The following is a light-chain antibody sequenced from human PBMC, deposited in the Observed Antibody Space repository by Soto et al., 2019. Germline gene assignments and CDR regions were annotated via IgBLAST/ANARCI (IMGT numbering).Light chain of an antibody. CDR3: QHFDDRPPLYT. CDR2: AAY. J-gene: IGKJ2*01. Sequence: EVVMTQSPANLSVSPGERATLSCRASQSVSRTIAWYQQKPGQAPRLLIYAAYIKAPGIPARFSGSGSGTEFTLTISSLESEDFAVYHCQHFDDRPPLYTVGQGTKV. V-gene: IGKV3-15*01. CDR1: QSVSRT.